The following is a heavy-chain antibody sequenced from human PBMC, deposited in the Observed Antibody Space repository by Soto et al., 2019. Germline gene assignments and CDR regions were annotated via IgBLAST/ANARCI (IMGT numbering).Heavy chain of an antibody. CDR1: GFTFSSYS. J-gene: IGHJ4*02. Sequence: GGSLRLSCAASGFTFSSYSMNWVRQAPGKGLEWVSSISSSSTYIPYGDSVKGRFTISRDNAKNSLNLQMNSLRAEDTAVYFCARDTNYYASGSGVDYWGQGILVTVPQ. V-gene: IGHV3-21*01. CDR2: ISSSSTYI. CDR3: ARDTNYYASGSGVDY. D-gene: IGHD3-10*01.